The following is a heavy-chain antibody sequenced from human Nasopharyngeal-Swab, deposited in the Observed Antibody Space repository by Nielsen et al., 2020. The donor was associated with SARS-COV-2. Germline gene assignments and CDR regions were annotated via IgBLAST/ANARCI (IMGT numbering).Heavy chain of an antibody. CDR2: FDPEDGET. D-gene: IGHD1-1*01. J-gene: IGHJ5*02. V-gene: IGHV1-24*01. CDR3: ATGFAFRTNWFDP. Sequence: ASVHVSCQVSGYTLTELSMHWLRQAPGNGLAWMGGFDPEDGETIYAQKFQGRVTMTEDTSTDTAYMELSSLRSEDTAVYYCATGFAFRTNWFDPWGQGTLVTVSS. CDR1: GYTLTELS.